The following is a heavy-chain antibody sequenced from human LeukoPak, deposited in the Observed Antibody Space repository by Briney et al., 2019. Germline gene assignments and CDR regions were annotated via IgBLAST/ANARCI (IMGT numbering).Heavy chain of an antibody. CDR1: GFTFRSYA. V-gene: IGHV3-7*01. J-gene: IGHJ6*04. CDR2: IKQDRSEK. D-gene: IGHD3-10*02. CDR3: AELGITMIGGV. Sequence: GGSLRLSCAASGFTFRSYAMNWVRQAPGKGLELVANIKQDRSEKYYVDSVKGRFTISRDNAKNSLYLQMNSLRAEDTAVYYCAELGITMIGGVWGKGTTVTISS.